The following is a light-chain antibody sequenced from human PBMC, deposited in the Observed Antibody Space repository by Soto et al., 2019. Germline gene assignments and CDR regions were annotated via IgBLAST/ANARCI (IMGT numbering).Light chain of an antibody. CDR3: QQYGSSPLLT. Sequence: EIVLTQSRGTLSLSPGERATLSCRASQSVSSSYLAWYQQKPGQAPRLLIYGASSRATGIPDRFSGSGSGTDFTLTICRLEPEDFAVYYCQQYGSSPLLTFGPGTKVDIK. J-gene: IGKJ3*01. V-gene: IGKV3-20*01. CDR2: GAS. CDR1: QSVSSSY.